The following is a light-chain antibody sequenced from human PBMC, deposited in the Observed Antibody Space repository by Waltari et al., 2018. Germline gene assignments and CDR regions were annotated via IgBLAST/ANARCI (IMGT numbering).Light chain of an antibody. J-gene: IGKJ1*01. CDR1: QSVSSS. CDR2: DAY. Sequence: EIVMTQSPATLSLSPGEGATLSCRASQSVSSSLAWYQQKPGQAPRLLIYDAYKRATGIPDRFSGSGSGTEFTLTITSLDPEDVAVYFCHQTSNWPWTFGQGTKVEIK. CDR3: HQTSNWPWT. V-gene: IGKV3D-15*01.